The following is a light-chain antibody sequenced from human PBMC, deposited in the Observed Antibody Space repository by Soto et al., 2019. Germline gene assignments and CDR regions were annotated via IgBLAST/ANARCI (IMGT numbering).Light chain of an antibody. CDR1: QSVGSA. CDR2: GAS. CDR3: QQYRNWPPLT. Sequence: EIVMTQSPATLSGSPGETATLSCRASQSVGSAVAWYQHKPGQAPRLLIVGASIRATGVPGRFSGGGSGTEFTLTIATLQSEDFAVYYCQQYRNWPPLTFGGGTTVEI. J-gene: IGKJ4*01. V-gene: IGKV3-15*01.